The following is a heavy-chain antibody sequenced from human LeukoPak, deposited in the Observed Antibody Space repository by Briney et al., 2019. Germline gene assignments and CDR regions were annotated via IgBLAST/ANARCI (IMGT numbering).Heavy chain of an antibody. D-gene: IGHD2-15*01. Sequence: SGTLSLTCAVSGGSISSSNWWSWIRQPPGKGLEWIGEINHSGSTNYNPSLKSRVTISVDTSKNQFSLKLSPVTAADTAVYYCARRRVVVVVAAPSGFDPWGQGTLVTVSS. CDR1: GGSISSSNW. CDR2: INHSGST. J-gene: IGHJ5*02. CDR3: ARRRVVVVVAAPSGFDP. V-gene: IGHV4-4*02.